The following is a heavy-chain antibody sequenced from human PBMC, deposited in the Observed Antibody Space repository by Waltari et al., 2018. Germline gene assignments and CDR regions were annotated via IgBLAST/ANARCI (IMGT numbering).Heavy chain of an antibody. V-gene: IGHV4-61*02. CDR2: IYTSGGT. CDR3: ARGYDSSGYGMDV. CDR1: GGSISSGSYY. J-gene: IGHJ6*02. Sequence: QVQLQESGPGLVKPSQTLSLTCTVSGGSISSGSYYWSWIRQPAGKGLEWIGRIYTSGGTNYNPSLKSRVTISVDTSKNQFSRKLSSVTAADTAVYYCARGYDSSGYGMDVWGQGTTVTVSS. D-gene: IGHD3-22*01.